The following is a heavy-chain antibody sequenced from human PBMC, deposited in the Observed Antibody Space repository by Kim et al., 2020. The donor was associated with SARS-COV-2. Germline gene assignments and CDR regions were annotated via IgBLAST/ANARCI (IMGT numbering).Heavy chain of an antibody. J-gene: IGHJ4*02. CDR1: GFSFSSYG. D-gene: IGHD6-13*01. Sequence: GGSLRLSCAASGFSFSSYGMHWVRQAPGKGLEWVAVIWYDGSNKYYADSLKGRFTITRNNSKNTLYLQMNSLRAEDTAVYYCARDATHTSTLYTDLDYWGQGTLVTVSS. CDR2: IWYDGSNK. V-gene: IGHV3-33*01. CDR3: ARDATHTSTLYTDLDY.